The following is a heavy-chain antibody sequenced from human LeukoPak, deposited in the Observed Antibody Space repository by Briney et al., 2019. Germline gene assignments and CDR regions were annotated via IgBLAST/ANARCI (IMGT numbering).Heavy chain of an antibody. D-gene: IGHD1-26*01. CDR3: ARDGASKDDY. Sequence: GASVKVSCEASGYTFTSFAINWVRQAPGQGLEWMGWISGYNDNTHYAKKFQGRVTLTTDTPTSTAYMELRSLRADDTAVYYCARDGASKDDYWGQGTLVTVSS. CDR1: GYTFTSFA. V-gene: IGHV1-18*01. CDR2: ISGYNDNT. J-gene: IGHJ4*02.